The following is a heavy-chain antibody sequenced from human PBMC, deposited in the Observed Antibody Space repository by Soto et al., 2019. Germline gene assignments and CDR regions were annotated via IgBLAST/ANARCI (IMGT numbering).Heavy chain of an antibody. V-gene: IGHV3-53*01. J-gene: IGHJ4*02. D-gene: IGHD3-10*01. CDR1: GFTFSSYA. CDR2: TYTGGNS. CDR3: AREGYAYGLDF. Sequence: GGSLRLSCAASGFTFSSYAMSWVRQAPGKGLEWVSLTYTGGNSCFADFVKGRFIVSRDISKNTLFLHMNSLAAEDTAVYYCAREGYAYGLDFWGQGSLVTVSS.